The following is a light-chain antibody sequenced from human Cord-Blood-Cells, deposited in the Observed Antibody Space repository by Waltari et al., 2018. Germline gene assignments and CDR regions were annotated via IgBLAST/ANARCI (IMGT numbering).Light chain of an antibody. J-gene: IGKJ2*01. V-gene: IGKV1-39*01. Sequence: DIQMTQSPSSLSASVGDRVTITCRASQSISSYLNWYQQNPGKAPKLLIYAASSLQSGVPSRFSGSGSGTDFTLTISSLRPEDFATYYCQQSYSTPYTFGQGTKLEIK. CDR2: AAS. CDR1: QSISSY. CDR3: QQSYSTPYT.